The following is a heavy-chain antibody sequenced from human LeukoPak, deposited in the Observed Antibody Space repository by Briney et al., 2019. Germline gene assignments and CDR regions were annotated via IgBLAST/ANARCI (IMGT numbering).Heavy chain of an antibody. J-gene: IGHJ4*02. V-gene: IGHV3-53*01. CDR1: GFTDSSTY. CDR2: IYSGGNI. CDR3: ASRHCSGGGCYFAGADPFDY. D-gene: IGHD2-15*01. Sequence: GGSLRLSCAASGFTDSSTYMSRVRQAPGKGLEWVSVIYSGGNIYYIDSVKGRFTISRDTSKNTLYLQMNSLRAEDTAVYFCASRHCSGGGCYFAGADPFDYWGQGTLVTVSS.